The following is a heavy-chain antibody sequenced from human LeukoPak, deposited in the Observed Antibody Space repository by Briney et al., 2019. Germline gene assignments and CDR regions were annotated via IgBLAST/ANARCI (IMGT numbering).Heavy chain of an antibody. Sequence: SETLSLTCAVYGGSFSGYYWSWIRQPPGKGLEWIGEINHSGSTNYNPSLKSRVTISVDTSKNQFSLKLSSVTAADTAVYYCARPGSGDSSGSFDYWGQGTLVTVSS. CDR3: ARPGSGDSSGSFDY. CDR1: GGSFSGYY. J-gene: IGHJ4*02. D-gene: IGHD3-22*01. CDR2: INHSGST. V-gene: IGHV4-34*01.